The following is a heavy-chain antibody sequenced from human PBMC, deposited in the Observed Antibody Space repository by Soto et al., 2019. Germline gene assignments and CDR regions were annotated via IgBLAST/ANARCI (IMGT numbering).Heavy chain of an antibody. V-gene: IGHV3-30*18. J-gene: IGHJ4*02. Sequence: GGSLRLSCAASGFPFSSYGMHWVRQAPGKGLEWVAVISYDGSNKYYADSVKGRFTISRDNSKNTLYLQMNSLRAEDTAVYYCAKDQTRTIAALSYWGQGTLVTVSS. CDR1: GFPFSSYG. CDR2: ISYDGSNK. CDR3: AKDQTRTIAALSY. D-gene: IGHD6-6*01.